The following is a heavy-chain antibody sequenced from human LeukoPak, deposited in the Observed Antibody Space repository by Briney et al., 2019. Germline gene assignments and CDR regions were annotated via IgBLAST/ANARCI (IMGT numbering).Heavy chain of an antibody. CDR1: GFTFSSYA. CDR2: ISGSGGST. D-gene: IGHD3-3*01. J-gene: IGHJ6*03. V-gene: IGHV3-23*01. Sequence: GGSLRLSCAASGFTFSSYAMSWVRQAPGKGLEWVSAISGSGGSTYYADSVKGRFTISRDNSKNTLYLQMNSPRAEDTAVYYCAKPPNTIFGVVISYYYYMDVWGKGTTVTVSS. CDR3: AKPPNTIFGVVISYYYYMDV.